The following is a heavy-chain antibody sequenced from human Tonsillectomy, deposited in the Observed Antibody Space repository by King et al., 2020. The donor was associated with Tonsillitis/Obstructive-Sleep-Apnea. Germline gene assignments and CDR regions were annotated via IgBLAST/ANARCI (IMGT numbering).Heavy chain of an antibody. D-gene: IGHD2-2*01. CDR2: ISSTSSYK. CDR1: GFTLSSYS. J-gene: IGHJ6*03. Sequence: QLVQSGGGLVKPGGSLRLSCAASGFTLSSYSMNWVRQAPGKGLEWVSSISSTSSYKYYADSVKGRFPISRDNAQKSLYLQMKRLRAEDTAVYYCARDGGNVVPAAIGYHHMDVWGKGTTVTVSS. V-gene: IGHV3-21*01. CDR3: ARDGGNVVPAAIGYHHMDV.